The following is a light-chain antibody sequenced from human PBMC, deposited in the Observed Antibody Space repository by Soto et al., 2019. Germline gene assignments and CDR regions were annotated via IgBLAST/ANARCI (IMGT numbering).Light chain of an antibody. V-gene: IGLV1-40*01. CDR1: SSNIGAGYD. CDR3: QSYDSSLSGVV. CDR2: GNS. Sequence: QSVLTQPPSVYGAPGQRVTISCTGSSSNIGAGYDVHWYQQRPGTAPRLLIYGNSNRPSGVPDRFSGSKSCTSASLAITGLQAEDEADYYCQSYDSSLSGVVFGGGTQLTVL. J-gene: IGLJ2*01.